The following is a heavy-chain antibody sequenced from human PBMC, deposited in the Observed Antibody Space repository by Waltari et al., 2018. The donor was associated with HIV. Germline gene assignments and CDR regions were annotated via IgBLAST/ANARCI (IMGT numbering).Heavy chain of an antibody. D-gene: IGHD3-22*01. CDR3: DMYYYDSSGYSAAV. J-gene: IGHJ6*02. V-gene: IGHV3-53*01. CDR2: IYSSGKT. Sequence: EVQLEEYGGGLIQPGGSRRLTCADSGLAVSRHYMSWVRQAPGKGLEWVSVIYSSGKTYYADSVKGRFTISRDNSKNTLYLQMNRLRVEDTAVYYCDMYYYDSSGYSAAVWGQGTTVTVSS. CDR1: GLAVSRHY.